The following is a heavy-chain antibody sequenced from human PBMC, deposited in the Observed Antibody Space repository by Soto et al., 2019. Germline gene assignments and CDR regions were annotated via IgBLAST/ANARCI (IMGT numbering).Heavy chain of an antibody. D-gene: IGHD3-3*01. J-gene: IGHJ6*02. V-gene: IGHV1-8*01. Sequence: ASVKVSCKASGYTFTSYDINWVRQATGQGLEWMGWMNPNSGNTGYAQKFQGRVTMTRNTSISTAYMELSSLRSEDTAVYYCARGFRPRITICGVDKSYYGMDVWGQGTTVTVSS. CDR2: MNPNSGNT. CDR1: GYTFTSYD. CDR3: ARGFRPRITICGVDKSYYGMDV.